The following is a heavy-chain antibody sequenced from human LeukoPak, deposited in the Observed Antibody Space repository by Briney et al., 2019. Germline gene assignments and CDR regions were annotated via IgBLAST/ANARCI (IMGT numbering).Heavy chain of an antibody. D-gene: IGHD3-22*01. CDR3: ANTDYYYDSSGYRYFDY. J-gene: IGHJ4*02. V-gene: IGHV3-73*01. Sequence: GGSLRLSCAASGFTFSGSAMPWVRQASGKGLEWVGRIRSKANSYATAYAASVKGRFTISRDDSKNTAYLQMNSLKTEDTAVYYCANTDYYYDSSGYRYFDYWGQGTLVTVSS. CDR1: GFTFSGSA. CDR2: IRSKANSYAT.